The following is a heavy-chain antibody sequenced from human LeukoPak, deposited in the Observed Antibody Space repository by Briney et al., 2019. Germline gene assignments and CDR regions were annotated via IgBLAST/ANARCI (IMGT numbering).Heavy chain of an antibody. CDR3: ARVRGHIFGLDS. D-gene: IGHD5-18*01. CDR2: IYTTGAT. V-gene: IGHV4-4*07. CDR1: GGSISTYY. Sequence: SETLSLTCTVSGGSISTYYWSWIRQSAGKGLEWIGHIYTTGATHYNPSLKSRVTMSVDTSRNQFSLKLDSMTAADTAVYYCARVRGHIFGLDSWGQGTLVTVSS. J-gene: IGHJ5*02.